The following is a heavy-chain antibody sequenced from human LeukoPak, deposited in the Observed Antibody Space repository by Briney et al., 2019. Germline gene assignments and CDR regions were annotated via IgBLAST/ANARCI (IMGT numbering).Heavy chain of an antibody. CDR1: GFTFTSYA. CDR3: ATNPKSRAGFFDF. CDR2: ISGSGDNT. D-gene: IGHD5-24*01. Sequence: PGGSLRLSCAASGFTFTSYAMSWVRQAPGKGLEWVSSISGSGDNTFYADSVKGRFTISRDNSKNSLYLQMNSLRAEDTAFYYRATNPKSRAGFFDFWGQGTLVTVSS. J-gene: IGHJ4*02. V-gene: IGHV3-23*01.